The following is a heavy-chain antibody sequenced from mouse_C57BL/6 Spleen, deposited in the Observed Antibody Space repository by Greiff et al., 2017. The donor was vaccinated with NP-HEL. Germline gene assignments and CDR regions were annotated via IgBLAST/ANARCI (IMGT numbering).Heavy chain of an antibody. CDR3: ARPEGGNYAMDY. V-gene: IGHV1-52*01. CDR2: IDPSDSET. Sequence: QVHVKQPGAELVRPGSSVKLSCKASGYTFTSYWMHWVKQRPIQGLEWIGNIDPSDSETHYNQKFKDKATLTVDKSSSTAYMQLSSLTSEDSAVYYCARPEGGNYAMDYWGQGTSVTVSS. CDR1: GYTFTSYW. J-gene: IGHJ4*01.